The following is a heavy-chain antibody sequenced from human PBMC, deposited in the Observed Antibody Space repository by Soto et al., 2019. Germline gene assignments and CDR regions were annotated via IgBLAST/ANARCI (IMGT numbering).Heavy chain of an antibody. CDR3: ASAAGTSPDYYYYGMDV. D-gene: IGHD6-13*01. V-gene: IGHV1-69*01. J-gene: IGHJ6*02. Sequence: QVQLVQSGAEVKKPGSSVKVSCKASGGTFSSYAISWVRQAPGQGLEWMGGIIPIFGTANYAQKFQGRVTITADESTSTAYTELSSLRSEDTAVYYCASAAGTSPDYYYYGMDVWGQGTTVTVSS. CDR2: IIPIFGTA. CDR1: GGTFSSYA.